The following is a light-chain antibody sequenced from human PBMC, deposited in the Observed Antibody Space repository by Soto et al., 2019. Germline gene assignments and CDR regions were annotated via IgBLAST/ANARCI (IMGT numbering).Light chain of an antibody. Sequence: IQMTQSPSTLSASVGDRVTITCRASRSISDWLAWYQHKPGKAPKLLICDASSLKSGVPSRFSGSGSGTYFTLTINSLQPDDVATYYCLQYDSYSWTFGQGTKVEIK. V-gene: IGKV1-5*01. CDR1: RSISDW. J-gene: IGKJ1*01. CDR3: LQYDSYSWT. CDR2: DAS.